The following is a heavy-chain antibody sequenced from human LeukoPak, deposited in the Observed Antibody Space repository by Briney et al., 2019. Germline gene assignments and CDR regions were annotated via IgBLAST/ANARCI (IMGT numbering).Heavy chain of an antibody. CDR3: ARKLYDYGDYLRDAFDI. J-gene: IGHJ3*02. Sequence: SVKVSCKASGGTFSRYAISWVRQAPGQGLEGMGGIIPIFGTANYAQKFQGRVTITADESTSTAYMELSSLRSEDTAVYYCARKLYDYGDYLRDAFDIWGQGTMVTVSS. V-gene: IGHV1-69*01. CDR1: GGTFSRYA. D-gene: IGHD4-17*01. CDR2: IIPIFGTA.